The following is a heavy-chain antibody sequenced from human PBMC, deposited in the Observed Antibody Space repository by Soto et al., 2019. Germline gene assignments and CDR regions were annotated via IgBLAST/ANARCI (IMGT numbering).Heavy chain of an antibody. CDR2: IYYSGST. V-gene: IGHV4-30-4*01. Sequence: SETLSLTCTVSGGSISSGDYYWSWIRRPPGKGLEWIGYIYYSGSTYYNPSLKSRVTISIDRSKNQFSLKLSSVTAADTAMYYCARAHYYYGMDVWGQGTTVTVSS. CDR1: GGSISSGDYY. CDR3: ARAHYYYGMDV. J-gene: IGHJ6*01.